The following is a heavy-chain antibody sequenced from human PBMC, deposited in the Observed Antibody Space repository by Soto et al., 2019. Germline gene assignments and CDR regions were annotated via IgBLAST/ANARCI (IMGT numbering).Heavy chain of an antibody. Sequence: SSETLSLTYTVSGGSISSSDYYWGWIRQPPGRGPEWIGSMYYSGSTYYNPSLESRVTISVDTSKNQFSLKLSSVTAADTAVYYCARHNYGMDVWGQGTTVTVSS. CDR2: MYYSGST. J-gene: IGHJ6*02. V-gene: IGHV4-39*01. CDR1: GGSISSSDYY. CDR3: ARHNYGMDV.